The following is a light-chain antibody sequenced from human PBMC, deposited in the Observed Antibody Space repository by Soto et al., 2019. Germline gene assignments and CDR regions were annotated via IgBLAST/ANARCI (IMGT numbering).Light chain of an antibody. CDR3: CSYAGHSTYV. CDR1: SINVGSYNL. V-gene: IGLV2-23*01. J-gene: IGLJ1*01. Sequence: QSVLTQPASVSGSPGQSITISCTGTSINVGSYNLVSWYQQHPGKAPKLMIYEGSKRPSGVSNRFSGSKSGNTASLTISGLQAEDEAEYYCCSYAGHSTYVFGTGTKVTVL. CDR2: EGS.